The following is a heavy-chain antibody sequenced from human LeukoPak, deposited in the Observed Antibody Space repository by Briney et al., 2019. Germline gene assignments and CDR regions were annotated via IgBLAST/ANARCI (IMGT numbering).Heavy chain of an antibody. CDR1: GGSISSYY. CDR2: IYYTGST. J-gene: IGHJ5*02. CDR3: ARDLGFGSSTSCYAYFDP. V-gene: IGHV4-59*01. Sequence: PSETLSLTCTVSGGSISSYYWSWIRQPPGKGLEWIGYIYYTGSTKYNPSLKSRVTISVDTSKNQFSLKLSSVTAADTAVYYCARDLGFGSSTSCYAYFDPWGQGTLVTVSS. D-gene: IGHD2-2*01.